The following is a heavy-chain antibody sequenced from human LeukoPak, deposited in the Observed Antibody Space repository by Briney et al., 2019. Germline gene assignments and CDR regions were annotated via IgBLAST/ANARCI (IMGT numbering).Heavy chain of an antibody. J-gene: IGHJ4*02. CDR3: ARDMDPWGFGEYIL. CDR2: IYASGST. Sequence: PSETLSLTCTVSGGSISSYYWSWIRQPAGKGLEWIGRIYASGSTNYNPSLKSRATMSVDMSKNQFSLKLSSVTAADTAVYYCARDMDPWGFGEYILWGQGTLVTASS. CDR1: GGSISSYY. V-gene: IGHV4-4*07. D-gene: IGHD3-10*01.